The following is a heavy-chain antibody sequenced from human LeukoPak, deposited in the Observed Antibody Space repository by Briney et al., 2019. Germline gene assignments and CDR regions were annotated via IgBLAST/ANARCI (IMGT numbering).Heavy chain of an antibody. CDR3: ARTHSSSWYNWYYYYMDV. J-gene: IGHJ6*03. Sequence: GESLRLSCAVSGFTVSGNYMSWVRQAPGKGLKWVSVIYSGGSTYYADSVKGRFTISRDNSKNTLYLQMNSLRAEDTAVYYCARTHSSSWYNWYYYYMDVWGKGTTVTISS. V-gene: IGHV3-53*01. CDR1: GFTVSGNY. CDR2: IYSGGST. D-gene: IGHD6-13*01.